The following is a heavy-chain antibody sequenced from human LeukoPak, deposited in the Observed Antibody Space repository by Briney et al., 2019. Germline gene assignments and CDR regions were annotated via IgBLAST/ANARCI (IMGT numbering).Heavy chain of an antibody. CDR2: IYYSGST. CDR1: GGSISSCY. D-gene: IGHD2-15*01. Sequence: SETLSLTCTVSGGSISSCYWSWIRQSPGKGLEWIGYIYYSGSTNYNPSLKSRVTISVDTSKNQFSLKLSSVTAADTAVYYCARLEYCSGGSCYPYYFDYWGQGTLVTVSS. V-gene: IGHV4-59*01. J-gene: IGHJ4*02. CDR3: ARLEYCSGGSCYPYYFDY.